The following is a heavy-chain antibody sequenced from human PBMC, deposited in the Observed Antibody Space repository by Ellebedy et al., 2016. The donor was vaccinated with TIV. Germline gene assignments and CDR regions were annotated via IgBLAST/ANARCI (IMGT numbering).Heavy chain of an antibody. CDR3: AKDRYYDLI. D-gene: IGHD3-22*01. CDR1: GFTFNSYA. V-gene: IGHV3-23*01. Sequence: GESLKISCAASGFTFNSYAMSWVRQAPGKGLEWVSAISGSGGNTYYSDSVKGRFTISRDNSKNTLYLQMNSLRAEDTAVYYCAKDRYYDLIWGQGTMVTVSS. J-gene: IGHJ3*02. CDR2: ISGSGGNT.